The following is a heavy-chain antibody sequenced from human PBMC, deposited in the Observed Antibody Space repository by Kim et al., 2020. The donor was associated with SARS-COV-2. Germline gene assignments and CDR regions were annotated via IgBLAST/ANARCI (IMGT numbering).Heavy chain of an antibody. V-gene: IGHV3-7*01. D-gene: IGHD5-12*01. CDR2: IKQDGSEK. Sequence: GGSLRLSCAASGFTFSSYWMSWVRQAPGKGLEWVANIKQDGSEKYYVDSVKGRFTISRDNAKNSLYLQMNSLRAEDTAVYYCARKDGGAYSGSRGRSYYYYGMDVWGQGTTVTVSS. J-gene: IGHJ6*02. CDR1: GFTFSSYW. CDR3: ARKDGGAYSGSRGRSYYYYGMDV.